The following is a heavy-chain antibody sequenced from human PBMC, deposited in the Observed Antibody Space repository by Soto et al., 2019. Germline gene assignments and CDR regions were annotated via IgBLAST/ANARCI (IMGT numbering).Heavy chain of an antibody. Sequence: EVQLVESGGGLVQPGGSLRLSCAASGFTFSSYWMSWVRQAPGKGLEWVANIKQDGSGKYYVDSVKGRFTISRDNAKNSLYLQMNSLRAEDTAVYYCARDYSNYVSWFDPWGQGALVTVSS. CDR2: IKQDGSGK. CDR1: GFTFSSYW. V-gene: IGHV3-7*03. J-gene: IGHJ5*02. D-gene: IGHD4-4*01. CDR3: ARDYSNYVSWFDP.